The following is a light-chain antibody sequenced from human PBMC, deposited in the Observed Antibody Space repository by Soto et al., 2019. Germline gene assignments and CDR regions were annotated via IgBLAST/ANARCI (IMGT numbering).Light chain of an antibody. V-gene: IGKV2-24*01. CDR1: QSLLHSDGSTY. CDR3: MQATQFPPYT. Sequence: DIVLTQTPLSSAVTLGQPASISCRSSQSLLHSDGSTYLSWLHQRPGQPPRLLIYKISNRLSGVPDRFSGSGAGTDFTLKISRVEAEDVVVYYCMQATQFPPYTFGQGTKLEIE. J-gene: IGKJ2*01. CDR2: KIS.